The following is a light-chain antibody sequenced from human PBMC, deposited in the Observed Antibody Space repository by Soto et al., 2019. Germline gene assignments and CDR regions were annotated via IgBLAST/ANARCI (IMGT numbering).Light chain of an antibody. J-gene: IGKJ1*01. V-gene: IGKV3-20*01. Sequence: EIVLTQSPGSLSLSPGERATLSCRASQSVSSTFFAWYQQRPGQAPRLLMYGASSRATGIPERFSGSGSGTDFTRTISRLEPEDFGVYSCQQFESSVTFGQGTKVEIK. CDR1: QSVSSTF. CDR2: GAS. CDR3: QQFESSVT.